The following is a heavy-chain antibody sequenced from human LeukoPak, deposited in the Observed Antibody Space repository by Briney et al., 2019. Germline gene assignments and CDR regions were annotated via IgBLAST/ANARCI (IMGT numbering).Heavy chain of an antibody. CDR2: ISGSGGST. V-gene: IGHV3-23*01. Sequence: GGSLRLSCAASGFTFSSYAMSWVRQAPGKGLDWVSAISGSGGSTYYADSVKGRFTISRDNSKNTLYLQMNSLRAEDTAVYYCAKSPPTLFTTAYYYYMDVWGKGTTVTVSS. D-gene: IGHD2-21*02. J-gene: IGHJ6*03. CDR1: GFTFSSYA. CDR3: AKSPPTLFTTAYYYYMDV.